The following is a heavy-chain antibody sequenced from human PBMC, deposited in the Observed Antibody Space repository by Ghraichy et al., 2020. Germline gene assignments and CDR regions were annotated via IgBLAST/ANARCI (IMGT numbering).Heavy chain of an antibody. CDR3: ARVVISKNNYFTYYMDV. J-gene: IGHJ6*03. CDR2: IYHNGNT. V-gene: IGHV4-4*02. D-gene: IGHD2/OR15-2a*01. Sequence: SETLSLTRAVSGDSMSSGYWWSWVRQPPGGGLEWVGEIYHNGNTNYNPSLKRRVTISVDKSKNLFSLKLSSVTAADTAVFYCARVVISKNNYFTYYMDVWGKGTTVIVSS. CDR1: GDSMSSGYW.